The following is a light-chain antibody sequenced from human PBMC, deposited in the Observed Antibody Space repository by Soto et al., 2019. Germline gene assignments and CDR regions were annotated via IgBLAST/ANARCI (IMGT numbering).Light chain of an antibody. V-gene: IGKV3-20*01. CDR3: HQYNHWLTWT. CDR2: GAS. CDR1: QAVSSNY. J-gene: IGKJ1*01. Sequence: ALTQSPGTLSSSPGERATLSCRASQAVSSNYLAWYQQKPGQAPRLLISGASGRATGVPDRFSGSGSGTEFTLTIDRLESEDFAVYYCHQYNHWLTWTFGQGTKVDIK.